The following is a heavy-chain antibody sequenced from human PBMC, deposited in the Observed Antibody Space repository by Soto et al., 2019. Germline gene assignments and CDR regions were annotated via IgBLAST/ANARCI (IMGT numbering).Heavy chain of an antibody. CDR2: INPSGST. D-gene: IGHD6-13*01. J-gene: IGHJ5*02. CDR1: GGSFSGYY. V-gene: IGHV4-34*01. Sequence: QVQLQQWGAGLLKPSETLALTCAVYGGSFSGYYWSWIRQPPGKGLEWIGEINPSGSTNYNPSLKSRVTISVDTSKNQFCLKLTSVTAAATAVYCCASARASAGTGNWFAPWGQGTLVTVSS. CDR3: ASARASAGTGNWFAP.